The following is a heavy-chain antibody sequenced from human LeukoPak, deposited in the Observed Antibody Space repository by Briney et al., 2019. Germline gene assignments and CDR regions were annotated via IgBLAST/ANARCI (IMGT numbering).Heavy chain of an antibody. CDR3: ARDREDYYDSSGYGSYFDY. CDR2: IWYDGSNK. Sequence: PGGSLRLSCAASGFTFSSYGMHWVRQAPGKGLEWVAVIWYDGSNKYYADSVKGRFTISRDNSKNTLYLQMNSLRAEDTAVYYCARDREDYYDSSGYGSYFDYWGQGTLVTVSS. D-gene: IGHD3-22*01. CDR1: GFTFSSYG. V-gene: IGHV3-33*08. J-gene: IGHJ4*02.